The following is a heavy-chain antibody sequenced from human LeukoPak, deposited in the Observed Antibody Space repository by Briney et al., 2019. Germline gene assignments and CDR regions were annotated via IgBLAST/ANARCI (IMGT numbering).Heavy chain of an antibody. CDR1: GYSFTGYY. Sequence: ASVKVSCKASGYSFTGYYLNWLRQAPGQRVEWMGWISPNSEATNYAQKFQGRITMTWDTAISTASMELTRLRSDDTAVYFCARHRTSTDPFDVWGQGTTVTVSS. CDR3: ARHRTSTDPFDV. J-gene: IGHJ3*01. D-gene: IGHD2-2*01. V-gene: IGHV1-2*02. CDR2: ISPNSEAT.